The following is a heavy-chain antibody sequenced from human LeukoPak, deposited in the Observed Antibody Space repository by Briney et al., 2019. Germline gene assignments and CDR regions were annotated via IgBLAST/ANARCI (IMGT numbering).Heavy chain of an antibody. D-gene: IGHD3-16*02. J-gene: IGHJ4*02. CDR2: IYYSGST. V-gene: IGHV4-39*01. Sequence: SETLSLTCTVSGGSISSSSYYWGWIRQPPGKGLEWIGSIYYSGSTYYNPSLKSRVTISVDTSKNQFSLKLSSVTAADTAVYYCARRPYYDYVWGSYRSYYFDYWSQGTLVTVSS. CDR3: ARRPYYDYVWGSYRSYYFDY. CDR1: GGSISSSSYY.